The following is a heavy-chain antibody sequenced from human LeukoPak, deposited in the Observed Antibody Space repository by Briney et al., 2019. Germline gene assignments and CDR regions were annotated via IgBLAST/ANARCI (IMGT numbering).Heavy chain of an antibody. J-gene: IGHJ4*02. CDR3: AKDDRWLQFCC. D-gene: IGHD5-24*01. CDR1: GFAFSSHG. CDR2: IIPSGHTT. V-gene: IGHV3-23*01. Sequence: PGGTLRLSCAASGFAFSSHGMNWVRQAPGKGLEWVSGIIPSGHTTYYADSVRGRFTISRDNSRNTLYLQMNSLRAEDTVVYYCAKDDRWLQFCCWGQGTLVTVSA.